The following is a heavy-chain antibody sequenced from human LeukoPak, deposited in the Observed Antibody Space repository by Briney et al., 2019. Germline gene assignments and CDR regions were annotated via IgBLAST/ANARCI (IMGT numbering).Heavy chain of an antibody. CDR3: ARSIRGVISYGMDV. D-gene: IGHD3-10*01. CDR1: GGSISSYY. V-gene: IGHV4-59*01. Sequence: PSETLSLTCTVSGGSISSYYWSWIRQPPGKGLEWIGYIYYSGSTNYNPSLKSRVTISVDTSKNQFSLKLSSVTAADTAVYYCARSIRGVISYGMDVWGQGTTVTVSS. CDR2: IYYSGST. J-gene: IGHJ6*02.